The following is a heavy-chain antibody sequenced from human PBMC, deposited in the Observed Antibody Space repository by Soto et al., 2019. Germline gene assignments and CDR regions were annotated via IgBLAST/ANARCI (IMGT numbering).Heavy chain of an antibody. V-gene: IGHV3-66*01. J-gene: IGHJ6*02. D-gene: IGHD3-16*01. CDR3: AGEVVGGGGYYYYGMDV. CDR1: GFTVSSNY. CDR2: IYSGGST. Sequence: GGSLRLSCAASGFTVSSNYMSWVRQAPGKGLEWVSVIYSGGSTYYADSVKGRFTISRDNSKNTLYLQMNSLRAEDTAVYDGAGEVVGGGGYYYYGMDVWGQGTTVTVSS.